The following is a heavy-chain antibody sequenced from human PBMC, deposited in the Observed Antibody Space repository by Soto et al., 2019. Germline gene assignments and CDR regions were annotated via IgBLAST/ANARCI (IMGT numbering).Heavy chain of an antibody. J-gene: IGHJ4*02. CDR1: GITFSDYP. Sequence: EVQLLESGGGLVQPGGSLRLSCVASGITFSDYPMNWVRQAPGKGLEWVAAIIGGDSSTYYADSVKGRFTISQDKSKSTLFLQMSSLRAEDTAVFYGAKLSVYSYGHYWGQGALVIVSS. CDR2: IIGGDSST. V-gene: IGHV3-23*01. CDR3: AKLSVYSYGHY. D-gene: IGHD5-18*01.